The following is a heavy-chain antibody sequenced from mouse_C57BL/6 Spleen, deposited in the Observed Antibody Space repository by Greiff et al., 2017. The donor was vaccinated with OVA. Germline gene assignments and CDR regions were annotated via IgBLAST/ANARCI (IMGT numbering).Heavy chain of an antibody. CDR1: GFSLSTSGMG. V-gene: IGHV8-12*01. CDR2: IYWDDDK. Sequence: QVTLKECGPGILQSSQTLSLTCSFSGFSLSTSGMGVSWIRQPSGKGLEWLAHIYWDDDKRYNPSLKSRLTISKDTSRNQVFLKITSVDTADTATYYCARIYTASWFAYWGQGTLVTVSA. CDR3: ARIYTASWFAY. D-gene: IGHD1-2*01. J-gene: IGHJ3*01.